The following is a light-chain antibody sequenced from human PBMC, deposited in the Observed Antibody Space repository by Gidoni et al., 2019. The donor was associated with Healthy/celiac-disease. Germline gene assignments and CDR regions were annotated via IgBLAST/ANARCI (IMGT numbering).Light chain of an antibody. V-gene: IGKV3-11*01. CDR2: DAS. J-gene: IGKJ1*01. CDR3: RQRSNWPPWT. CDR1: QSVSSC. Sequence: EFVFTQSPATLSLSPGERATLSCRASQSVSSCLAWYQQKPGQDPRPLINDASNRTTGIPAKISSSRCAAKYTLTISSLEPEDYAVYYCRQRSNWPPWTFGQGTKVEIK.